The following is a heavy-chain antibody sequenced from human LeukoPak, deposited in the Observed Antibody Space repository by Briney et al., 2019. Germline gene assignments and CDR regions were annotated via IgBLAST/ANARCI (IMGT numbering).Heavy chain of an antibody. V-gene: IGHV3-21*01. D-gene: IGHD7-27*01. Sequence: XGSLRLSCAASGFTFSSYSMNRVRQAPGKGLEWVSSISSSSSYIYYADSVKGRFTISRDNAKNSLYLQMNSLRAEDTAVYYCARDILTDDAFDIWGQGTMVTVSS. J-gene: IGHJ3*02. CDR1: GFTFSSYS. CDR2: ISSSSSYI. CDR3: ARDILTDDAFDI.